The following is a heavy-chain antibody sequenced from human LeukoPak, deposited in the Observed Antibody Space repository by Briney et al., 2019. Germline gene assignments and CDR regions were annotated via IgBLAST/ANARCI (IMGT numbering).Heavy chain of an antibody. CDR2: LSSDGVNK. Sequence: PGGSLTLSCAASGFTFSSYPMHWVRQTPAKGLEWVAILSSDGVNKRYADSVRGRFTISRDNFKNTLYLQMSSMTAEDTAIYYCARDRGGSYYYFDYWGQGTLVTVSS. CDR1: GFTFSSYP. J-gene: IGHJ4*02. V-gene: IGHV3-30-3*01. D-gene: IGHD1-26*01. CDR3: ARDRGGSYYYFDY.